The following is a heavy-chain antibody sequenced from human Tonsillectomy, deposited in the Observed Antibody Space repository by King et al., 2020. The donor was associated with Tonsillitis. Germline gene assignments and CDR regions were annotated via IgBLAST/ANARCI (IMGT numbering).Heavy chain of an antibody. CDR2: IWYDGSNK. J-gene: IGHJ3*02. V-gene: IGHV3-33*01. CDR3: ARPLMVREIISYDAFDI. CDR1: GFTFSSYG. D-gene: IGHD3-10*01. Sequence: QVQLVESGGGVVQPGRSLRLSCAASGFTFSSYGMHWVRQAPGKGLDWVAVIWYDGSNKFYADSVRGRFTISRDNSKNTLSLEMNSLRAEDTAVYYCARPLMVREIISYDAFDIWGQGTMVTVSS.